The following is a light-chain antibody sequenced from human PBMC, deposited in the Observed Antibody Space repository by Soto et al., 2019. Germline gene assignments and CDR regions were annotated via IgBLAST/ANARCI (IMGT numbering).Light chain of an antibody. Sequence: ERVLAQSPATLSWAPGERATRSCRAIQRVSSRYFAWYQQQPGQAPRLLLYGASSRATGIPDRFSGSGSGTDFTLTISRLEPEDFAVYYCQQYGSSPPITFGQGTRLENK. J-gene: IGKJ5*01. CDR2: GAS. CDR3: QQYGSSPPIT. V-gene: IGKV3-20*01. CDR1: QRVSSRY.